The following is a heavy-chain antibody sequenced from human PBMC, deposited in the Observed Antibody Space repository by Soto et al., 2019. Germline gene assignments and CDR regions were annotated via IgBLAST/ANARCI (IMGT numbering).Heavy chain of an antibody. CDR3: ASVKEEGYCSGGSCYWDDY. CDR2: IIPIFGTA. CDR1: GGTFSSYA. J-gene: IGHJ4*02. D-gene: IGHD2-15*01. V-gene: IGHV1-69*12. Sequence: QVQLVQSGAEVKKPGSSVKVSCTASGGTFSSYAISWVRQAPGQGLEWMGGIIPIFGTANYAQKFQGRVTISAEESKRTVYMELRRLRHEDTDVYYCASVKEEGYCSGGSCYWDDYWGQGTLVTVSS.